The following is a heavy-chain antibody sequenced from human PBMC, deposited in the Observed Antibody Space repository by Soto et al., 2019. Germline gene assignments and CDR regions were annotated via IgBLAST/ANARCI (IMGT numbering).Heavy chain of an antibody. CDR3: ARHIAVPRTRGFDY. D-gene: IGHD6-19*01. J-gene: IGHJ4*02. Sequence: QVHLQESGPGLVKPSGTLSLTCAVSGGSITTNWWSRVRQPPGKGLEWLGAIFHSGPTKYNPSLRGGSYILRKKANNQLSLNLESVSRADSAIYYCARHIAVPRTRGFDYWGQGTLVTVSS. V-gene: IGHV4-4*02. CDR2: IFHSGPT. CDR1: GGSITTNW.